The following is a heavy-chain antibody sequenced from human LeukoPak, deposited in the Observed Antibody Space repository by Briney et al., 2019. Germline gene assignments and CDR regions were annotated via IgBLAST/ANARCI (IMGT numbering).Heavy chain of an antibody. Sequence: GGSLRLSCAASGFTFSSYEMNWVRQAPGKGLEWVSFISASGDTIYYTDSVKGRFTISRDNAKNSLYLQMNSLRAEDTAIYYCARDGAGVGSTKLDHWCQGTLVTVSS. J-gene: IGHJ5*02. D-gene: IGHD1-26*01. CDR1: GFTFSSYE. CDR2: ISASGDTI. V-gene: IGHV3-48*03. CDR3: ARDGAGVGSTKLDH.